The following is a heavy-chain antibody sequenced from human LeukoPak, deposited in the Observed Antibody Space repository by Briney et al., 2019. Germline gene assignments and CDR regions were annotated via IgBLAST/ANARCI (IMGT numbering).Heavy chain of an antibody. CDR1: GGSITGSTYY. CDR3: ARHDYDSSGHRRDYYFDY. Sequence: SETLSLTCTVSGGSITGSTYYWGWIRQPPGKGLEWIVSVIHSGTTYYNPSLRSRVIVSMDTSKKQFSLRLSSVTAADTAVFYCARHDYDSSGHRRDYYFDYWSQGTLVTVSS. V-gene: IGHV4-39*01. J-gene: IGHJ4*02. D-gene: IGHD3-22*01. CDR2: VIHSGTT.